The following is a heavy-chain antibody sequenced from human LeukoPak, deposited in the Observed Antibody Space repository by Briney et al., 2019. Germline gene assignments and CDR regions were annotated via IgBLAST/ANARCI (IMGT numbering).Heavy chain of an antibody. CDR3: ASNYDSSGYYYYYYGMDV. J-gene: IGHJ6*02. V-gene: IGHV1-2*02. CDR2: INPNSGGT. CDR1: GHTFTGYY. D-gene: IGHD3-22*01. Sequence: ASVKVSCKASGHTFTGYYMHWVRQAPGQGLEWMGWINPNSGGTNYAQKFQGRVTMTRDTSISTAYMELSRLRSDDTAVYYCASNYDSSGYYYYYYGMDVWGQGTTVTVSS.